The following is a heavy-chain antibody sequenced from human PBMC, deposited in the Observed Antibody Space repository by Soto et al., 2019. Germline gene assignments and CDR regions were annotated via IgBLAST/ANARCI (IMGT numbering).Heavy chain of an antibody. CDR1: GFTVSSNY. D-gene: IGHD1-26*01. J-gene: IGHJ4*02. V-gene: IGHV3-66*01. CDR2: IYSGGST. CDR3: ARAPHSGSYYQFDY. Sequence: GGSLRLSCAASGFTVSSNYMSWVRQAPGKGLEWVSVIYSGGSTYYADSVKGRFTISRDNSKNTLYLQMNSLRAEDTAVYYCARAPHSGSYYQFDYWGQGTLVTVSS.